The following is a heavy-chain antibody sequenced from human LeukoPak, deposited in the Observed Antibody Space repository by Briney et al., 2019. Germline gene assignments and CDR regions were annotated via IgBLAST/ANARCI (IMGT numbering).Heavy chain of an antibody. J-gene: IGHJ4*02. CDR1: GGSISSGGYY. CDR2: IYYSGST. V-gene: IGHV4-31*03. CDR3: ARGGTLPDGGYDY. D-gene: IGHD5-12*01. Sequence: IPSETLSLTCTVSGGSISSGGYYWSWIRQHPGKGLEWIGYIYYSGSTYYNPSLKSRVTISVDTSKNQFSLKLSSVTAADTAVYYCARGGTLPDGGYDYWGQGTLVTVSS.